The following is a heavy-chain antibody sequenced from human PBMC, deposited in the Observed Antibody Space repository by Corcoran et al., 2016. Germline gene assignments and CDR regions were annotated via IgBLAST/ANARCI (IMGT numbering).Heavy chain of an antibody. Sequence: QVQLQESGPGLVRPSETLSLTFTISGGSISTYYWSWIRQPPGKGLEWIGYIFYSVNTKYNPSLNSRATILVDTSKNLFSLRLSSVTAADTAVYYCARDSGFGSGRPDYWGQGILVTVSS. CDR2: IFYSVNT. CDR3: ARDSGFGSGRPDY. J-gene: IGHJ4*02. CDR1: GGSISTYY. D-gene: IGHD3-10*01. V-gene: IGHV4-59*01.